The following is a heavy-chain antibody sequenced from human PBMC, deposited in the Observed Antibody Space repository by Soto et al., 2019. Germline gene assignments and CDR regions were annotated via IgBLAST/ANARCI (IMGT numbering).Heavy chain of an antibody. CDR1: GFTFSSYA. Sequence: GGSLRLSCSASGFTFSSYAMHWVRQAPGKGLEYVSSISTDGGTTDYAAPVKGRFTISRDDSKNTLYLQMNSLKTEDTAVYYCTTDPVTMIVVVPSSGWGQGTLVTVS. V-gene: IGHV3-15*01. CDR2: ISTDGGTT. CDR3: TTDPVTMIVVVPSSG. D-gene: IGHD3-22*01. J-gene: IGHJ4*02.